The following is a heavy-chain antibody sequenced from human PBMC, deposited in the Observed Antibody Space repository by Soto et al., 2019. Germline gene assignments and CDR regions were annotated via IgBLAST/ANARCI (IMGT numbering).Heavy chain of an antibody. Sequence: GGSLRLSCVGSGFIFSNNGMHWVRQTPGKGLEWVAFMSYDGSDTFYADSVKGRFTISRDNSKNTLFLHMSNLRAEDTAMYYCTIVRVALYNWFDPWGQGTLVTVSS. CDR3: TIVRVALYNWFDP. D-gene: IGHD3-10*02. CDR2: MSYDGSDT. J-gene: IGHJ5*02. V-gene: IGHV3-30*02. CDR1: GFIFSNNG.